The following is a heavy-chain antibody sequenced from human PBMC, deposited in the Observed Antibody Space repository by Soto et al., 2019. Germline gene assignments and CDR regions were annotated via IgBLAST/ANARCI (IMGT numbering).Heavy chain of an antibody. CDR2: IYYSGST. V-gene: IGHV4-39*01. CDR1: GGSISSSSYY. Sequence: QLLESGPGLVKPSETLSLTCTVSGGSISSSSYYWGWIRQPPGKGLEWIGSIYYSGSTYYNPSLKSRVTISVDTSKNQFSLKLSSVTAADTAVYYCARLGYCSSTSCYAWVGYWGQGTLVTVSS. CDR3: ARLGYCSSTSCYAWVGY. J-gene: IGHJ4*02. D-gene: IGHD2-2*01.